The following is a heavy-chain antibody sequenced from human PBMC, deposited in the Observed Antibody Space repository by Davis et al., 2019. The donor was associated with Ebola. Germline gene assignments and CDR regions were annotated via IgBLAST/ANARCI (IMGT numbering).Heavy chain of an antibody. CDR3: AKADYGDRFYFDS. CDR1: GFTFSGYG. Sequence: GESLKISCAASGFTFSGYGMHWVRQAPGKGLEWVALIWYDGINKYYADSVKGRFTVSRDNSKNTLYLQMNSLRAEDTAVYYCAKADYGDRFYFDSWGQGTLVTVSS. V-gene: IGHV3-33*06. D-gene: IGHD4-17*01. J-gene: IGHJ4*02. CDR2: IWYDGINK.